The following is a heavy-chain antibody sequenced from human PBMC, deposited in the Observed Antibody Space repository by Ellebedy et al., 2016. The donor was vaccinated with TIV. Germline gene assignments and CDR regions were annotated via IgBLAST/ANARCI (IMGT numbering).Heavy chain of an antibody. V-gene: IGHV3-7*01. J-gene: IGHJ3*01. CDR3: VTDGSYGDYRSPTHAFEF. D-gene: IGHD4-17*01. CDR2: INQDGSEK. Sequence: GESLKISCAAPGFTFSSYWMSWVRQAPGKGLEWVANINQDGSEKYDVDSVKGRFTISRDNAKNSLYLQMNGLGADDTAVYYCVTDGSYGDYRSPTHAFEFWGQGTMVTVSS. CDR1: GFTFSSYW.